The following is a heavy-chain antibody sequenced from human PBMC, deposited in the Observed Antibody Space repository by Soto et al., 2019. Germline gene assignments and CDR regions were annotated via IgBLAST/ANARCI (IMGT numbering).Heavy chain of an antibody. CDR1: VFTFSGYG. V-gene: IGHV3-33*01. CDR2: IWYDGSNK. D-gene: IGHD3-10*01. Sequence: XGSLRLSCASSVFTFSGYGMHWVRESPGKGLEWVAVIWYDGSNKYYADSVKGRFTISRDNSKNTLYLQMNSLRAEDTAVYYCARPSSPVRRVITVLDFWGHGTQDTVSS. CDR3: ARPSSPVRRVITVLDF. J-gene: IGHJ4*01.